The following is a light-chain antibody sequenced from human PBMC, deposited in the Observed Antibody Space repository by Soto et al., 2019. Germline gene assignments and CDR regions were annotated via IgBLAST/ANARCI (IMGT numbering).Light chain of an antibody. CDR3: HHRYNWPPA. V-gene: IGKV3-11*01. CDR2: DAS. Sequence: EIVLTQSPATLSLSPGERATLSCRASQSVSNYLGWYQQRPGQAPRLLIYDASERATGIPARFSGSGSGTDFTLTINSLGPEDFAVYYCHHRYNWPPAFGQGTRLEIK. J-gene: IGKJ5*01. CDR1: QSVSNY.